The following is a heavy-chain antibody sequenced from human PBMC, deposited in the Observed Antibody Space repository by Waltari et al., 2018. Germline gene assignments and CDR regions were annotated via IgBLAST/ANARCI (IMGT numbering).Heavy chain of an antibody. Sequence: QVQLQESGPGLVKPSQTLSLTCTVSGGSISSGSYYWSWIRQPAGKGLEWIGRIYTRGSTNYNPSLKSRVTISVDTSKNQFSLKLSSVTAADTAVYYCASVGATRHYWGQGTLVTVSS. CDR3: ASVGATRHY. CDR2: IYTRGST. D-gene: IGHD1-26*01. V-gene: IGHV4-61*02. J-gene: IGHJ4*02. CDR1: GGSISSGSYY.